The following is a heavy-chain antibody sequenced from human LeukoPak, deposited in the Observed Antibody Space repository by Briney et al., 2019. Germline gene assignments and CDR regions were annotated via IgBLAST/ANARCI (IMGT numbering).Heavy chain of an antibody. CDR1: GFTFSSYG. Sequence: PGRSLRLSCAASGFTFSSYGMHWVRQAPGKGLEWVAVIWYDGGNKYYADSVKGRFTISRDNSKNALYLQMNSLRAEDTAVYYCARERFLYGDYGRFALFDYWGQGTLVTVSS. CDR3: ARERFLYGDYGRFALFDY. J-gene: IGHJ4*02. CDR2: IWYDGGNK. D-gene: IGHD4-17*01. V-gene: IGHV3-33*01.